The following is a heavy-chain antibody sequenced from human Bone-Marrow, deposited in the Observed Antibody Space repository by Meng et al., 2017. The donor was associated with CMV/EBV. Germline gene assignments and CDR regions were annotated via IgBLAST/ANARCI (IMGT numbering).Heavy chain of an antibody. CDR2: ISSSSSTI. J-gene: IGHJ4*02. CDR1: GFTFSAFG. CDR3: AREDMTFSDAFDR. D-gene: IGHD1-26*01. Sequence: GGSLRLSCAPSGFTFSAFGMNWVRQAPGKGLEWISYISSSSSTIHYADSVKGRFSISRDSVKNSLFLQMNNLTVEDTAVYYCAREDMTFSDAFDRWGQGTLVTVSS. V-gene: IGHV3-48*04.